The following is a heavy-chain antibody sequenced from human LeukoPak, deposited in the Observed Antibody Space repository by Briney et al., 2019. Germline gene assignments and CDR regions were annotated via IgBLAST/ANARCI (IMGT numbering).Heavy chain of an antibody. D-gene: IGHD6-19*01. Sequence: GGSLRLSCAASGFTFSSYSMNWVRQAPGKGLEWVSVIYNDGGTFYSNSVKGRFTISRDFSKNTLYLQMNSLRADDTAIYYCAKDSSGPAFWGQGPRVTVSS. CDR3: AKDSSGPAF. J-gene: IGHJ4*02. CDR1: GFTFSSYS. CDR2: IYNDGGT. V-gene: IGHV3-53*01.